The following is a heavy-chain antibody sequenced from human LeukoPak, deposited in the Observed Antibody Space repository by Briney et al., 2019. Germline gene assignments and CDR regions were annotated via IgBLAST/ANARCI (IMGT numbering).Heavy chain of an antibody. CDR3: ARSYYYDSSGYYFYFDY. V-gene: IGHV1-2*02. CDR1: GYTFTGYY. Sequence: ASVKVSCKASGYTFTGYYMHWVRQAPGQGLEWMGWINPNSGGTNYAQKFQGRVTMTRDTSISTAYMELSRLRSGDTAVYYCARSYYYDSSGYYFYFDYWGQGTLVTVSS. CDR2: INPNSGGT. J-gene: IGHJ4*02. D-gene: IGHD3-22*01.